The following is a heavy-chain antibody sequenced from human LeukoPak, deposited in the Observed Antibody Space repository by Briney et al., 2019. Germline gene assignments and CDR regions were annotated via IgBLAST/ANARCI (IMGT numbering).Heavy chain of an antibody. J-gene: IGHJ3*02. Sequence: SETLSLTCTVSGGSISSGDYYWSWIRQPPGKGLEWIGYIYYSGSTYYNPSLKSRVTISVDTSKNQFSLKLSSVTAADTAVYYCARKVITMVRGVLDAFDIWGQGTMVTVSS. CDR3: ARKVITMVRGVLDAFDI. CDR1: GGSISSGDYY. CDR2: IYYSGST. V-gene: IGHV4-30-4*01. D-gene: IGHD3-10*01.